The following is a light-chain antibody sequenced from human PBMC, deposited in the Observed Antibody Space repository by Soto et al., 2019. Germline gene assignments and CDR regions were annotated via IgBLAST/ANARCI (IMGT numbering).Light chain of an antibody. Sequence: DILMTQSPISLPVTPGEPASISCWSSRGLLHSTGKNYLDWFLQKPGQSPKLLIYLGSNRASGVTDRFSGSGSGTNFTLRISRVVAEDVGVYYCMQALQRPRTFGRGTKVEIK. CDR3: MQALQRPRT. J-gene: IGKJ1*01. CDR1: RGLLHSTGKNY. CDR2: LGS. V-gene: IGKV2-28*01.